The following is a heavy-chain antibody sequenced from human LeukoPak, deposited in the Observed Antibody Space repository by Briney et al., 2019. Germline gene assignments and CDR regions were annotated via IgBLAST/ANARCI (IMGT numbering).Heavy chain of an antibody. CDR2: IYDSGIT. CDR3: ARLRALSGHRGAFDI. Sequence: SETLSLTCTVSGGTISGDYWSWIRQPPGKGLEWIGNIYDSGITNYNPSLKSRVSISVDTSKNQFSLKLRSVTAADTAIYYCARLRALSGHRGAFDIWGQGTLVTVSS. J-gene: IGHJ3*02. CDR1: GGTISGDY. V-gene: IGHV4-59*08. D-gene: IGHD5/OR15-5a*01.